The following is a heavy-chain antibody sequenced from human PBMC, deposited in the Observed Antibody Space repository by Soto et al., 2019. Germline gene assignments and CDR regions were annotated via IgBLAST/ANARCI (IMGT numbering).Heavy chain of an antibody. D-gene: IGHD6-13*01. CDR3: ARSSSWLPYRGDNWFDP. J-gene: IGHJ5*02. CDR2: INAGNGNT. Sequence: QVHLVQSGAEVKKPGASVKVSCKASGYTFTSYAMHWVRQAPGQRLEWMGWINAGNGNTKYSQKFQGRVAITRDTSASTAYMELSSLRSEDTAVYYCARSSSWLPYRGDNWFDPWGQGTLVTGSS. CDR1: GYTFTSYA. V-gene: IGHV1-3*01.